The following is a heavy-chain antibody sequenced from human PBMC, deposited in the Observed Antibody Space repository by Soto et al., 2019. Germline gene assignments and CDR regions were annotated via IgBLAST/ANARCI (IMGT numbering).Heavy chain of an antibody. V-gene: IGHV3-7*03. J-gene: IGHJ4*02. D-gene: IGHD5-18*01. CDR2: IKQDGSEN. CDR3: VRDFEGSYGYGPFDY. CDR1: GFTCSSYW. Sequence: PRGSLRLSCGASGFTCSSYWLSWMRQAPGKGLEWVANIKQDGSENYYVGSVRGRSTISRDNAKNSLYLQMNSLRAEDTAVYYCVRDFEGSYGYGPFDYWGQGTLVTVSS.